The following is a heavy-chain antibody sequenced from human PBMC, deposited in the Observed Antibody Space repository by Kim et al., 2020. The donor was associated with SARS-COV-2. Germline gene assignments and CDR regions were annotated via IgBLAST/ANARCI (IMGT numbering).Heavy chain of an antibody. J-gene: IGHJ4*02. V-gene: IGHV4-4*02. CDR2: IHHSGST. D-gene: IGHD6-19*01. CDR3: VSIGGAVPGYYFDF. CDR1: GGSISSSKC. Sequence: SETLSLTCAVYGGSISSSKCWSWVRQPPGKGLEGIGDIHHSGSTNYNPSLKSRVTTSVDKSQNQFSRKLSSVTAADTSVYYCVSIGGAVPGYYFDFWGQGTLATVSS.